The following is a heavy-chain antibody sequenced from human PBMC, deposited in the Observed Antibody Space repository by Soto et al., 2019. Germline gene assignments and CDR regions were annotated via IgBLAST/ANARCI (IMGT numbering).Heavy chain of an antibody. CDR1: GFTFSSYS. Sequence: QVQLVESGGGVGQPGRSLTLSCAVSGFTFSSYSMHWVRQAPGKGLEWVAVIWYDGRKKYYADSVKGRFTISRDNSKSTVYLQMNSLRTEDTAVYYCLDTVTLQGGQGTLVTVSS. CDR3: LDTVTLQ. V-gene: IGHV3-30*04. CDR2: IWYDGRKK. J-gene: IGHJ4*02. D-gene: IGHD4-4*01.